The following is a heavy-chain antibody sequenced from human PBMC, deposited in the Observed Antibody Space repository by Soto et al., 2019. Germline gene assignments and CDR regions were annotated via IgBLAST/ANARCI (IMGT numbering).Heavy chain of an antibody. V-gene: IGHV1-18*04. D-gene: IGHD3-3*01. CDR1: GYTSTSYG. CDR2: ISAYNGNT. CDR3: ARDPDDFWSGTSDYYDGMDV. J-gene: IGHJ6*02. Sequence: ALVKVSCKASGYTSTSYGISWLRQAPGQGLEWMGWISAYNGNTNYAQKLQGRVTMTTDTSTSTAYMELRSLRSDDTAVYYCARDPDDFWSGTSDYYDGMDVWGQGTTVTVSS.